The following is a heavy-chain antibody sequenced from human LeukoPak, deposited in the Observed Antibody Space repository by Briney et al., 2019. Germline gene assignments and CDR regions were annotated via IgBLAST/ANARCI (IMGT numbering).Heavy chain of an antibody. CDR2: IYYSGST. CDR1: AGSISSYY. J-gene: IGHJ6*02. CDR3: ARTLYCSGGSCSPGYYYYGMDV. Sequence: SETLSLTCTVAAGSISSYYWSWIRQPPGKGLEWIGYIYYSGSTNYNPSLKSRVTISVETSKNQFSLKLSSVAAADTAVYYCARTLYCSGGSCSPGYYYYGMDVWGQGTTVTVSS. V-gene: IGHV4-59*01. D-gene: IGHD2-15*01.